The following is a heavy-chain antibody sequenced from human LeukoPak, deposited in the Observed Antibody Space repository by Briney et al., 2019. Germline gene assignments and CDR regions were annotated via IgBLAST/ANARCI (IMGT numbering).Heavy chain of an antibody. CDR1: GFTFSSYA. V-gene: IGHV3-30*14. CDR2: ISYDGSNK. Sequence: GGSLRLSCAASGFTFSSYAMHWVRQAPGKGLEWVALISYDGSNKYYADSVKGRFTISRDNSKNTLYLQMNSLRAEDTAVYYCATSLLAPDNFDYWGQGTLVTVSS. D-gene: IGHD3-10*01. CDR3: ATSLLAPDNFDY. J-gene: IGHJ4*02.